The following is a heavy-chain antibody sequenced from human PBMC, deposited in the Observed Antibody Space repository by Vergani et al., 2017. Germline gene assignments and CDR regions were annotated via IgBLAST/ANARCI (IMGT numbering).Heavy chain of an antibody. J-gene: IGHJ3*02. D-gene: IGHD2-8*01. CDR2: ISWNSGSI. CDR3: ASKGGVLMVYAMQNAFDI. Sequence: EVQLVESGGGLVQPGRSLRLSCAASGFTFDDYAMHWVRQAPGKGLEWVSGISWNSGSIGYADSVKGRFTISRDNAKNSLYLQMNSLRAEDTAVYYCASKGGVLMVYAMQNAFDIWGQGTMVTVSS. V-gene: IGHV3-9*01. CDR1: GFTFDDYA.